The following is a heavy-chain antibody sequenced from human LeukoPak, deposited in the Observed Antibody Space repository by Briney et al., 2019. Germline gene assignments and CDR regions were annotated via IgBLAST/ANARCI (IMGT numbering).Heavy chain of an antibody. V-gene: IGHV3-23*01. CDR2: INPSGDDT. CDR3: ARQRGYCSSGSCYFDY. CDR1: GFIFNNYA. D-gene: IGHD2-15*01. Sequence: GGSLRLSCAASGFIFNNYAVSWVRQAPGKGLEWVSAINPSGDDTYYAESVRGRFTISRDNSKNTVYLQMNSLRAEDTAAYYCARQRGYCSSGSCYFDYWGQGTLVTVSS. J-gene: IGHJ4*02.